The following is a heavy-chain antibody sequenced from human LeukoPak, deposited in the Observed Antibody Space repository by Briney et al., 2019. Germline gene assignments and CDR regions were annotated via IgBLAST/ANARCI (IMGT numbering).Heavy chain of an antibody. Sequence: SQTLSLTCAVSGGSISSGGYSWSWIRQPPGKGLEWIGYIYHSATTFYNPSLKSRVTISVDRSRNQFSLRLTSVTAADSAVYYCARAPGYYGSGSPYLDSWGQGALVTVSS. CDR2: IYHSATT. D-gene: IGHD3-10*01. V-gene: IGHV4-30-2*01. CDR1: GGSISSGGYS. J-gene: IGHJ4*02. CDR3: ARAPGYYGSGSPYLDS.